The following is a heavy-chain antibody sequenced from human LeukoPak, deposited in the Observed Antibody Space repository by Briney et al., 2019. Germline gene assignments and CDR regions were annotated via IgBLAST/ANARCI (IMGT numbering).Heavy chain of an antibody. V-gene: IGHV3-30*02. CDR1: GFPFSDYV. D-gene: IGHD6-19*01. CDR2: IRYDGNNK. CDR3: AKDRWGAVASFDY. Sequence: GGSLRLSCAASGFPFSDYVMHWVRQAPGKGLEWVAVIRYDGNNKYYADSVKGRFTISRDNSKNMLYLQMNSLGTEDTAVYYCAKDRWGAVASFDYWGQGTLVTVSS. J-gene: IGHJ4*02.